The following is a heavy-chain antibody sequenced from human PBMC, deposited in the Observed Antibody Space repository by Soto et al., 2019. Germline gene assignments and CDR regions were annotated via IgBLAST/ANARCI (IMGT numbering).Heavy chain of an antibody. J-gene: IGHJ6*02. CDR3: ARELTGGLRFLGAGMDV. CDR2: IYYSGST. Sequence: SETLSLTCTVSGGSISSGGYYWSWIRQHPGKGLEWIGYIYYSGSTYYNPSLKSRVTISVDTSKNQFSLKLSSVTAADTAVYYCARELTGGLRFLGAGMDVWGQGTTVTVSS. CDR1: GGSISSGGYY. V-gene: IGHV4-31*03. D-gene: IGHD3-3*01.